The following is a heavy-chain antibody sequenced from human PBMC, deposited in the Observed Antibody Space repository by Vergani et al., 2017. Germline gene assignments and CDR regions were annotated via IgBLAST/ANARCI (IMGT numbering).Heavy chain of an antibody. D-gene: IGHD2-2*01. V-gene: IGHV4-31*03. CDR3: ARALDCSSTSCSYGWFDP. J-gene: IGHJ5*02. CDR2: IYYSGST. CDR1: GGSISSGGYY. Sequence: QVQLQESGPGLVKPSQTLSLTCTVSGGSISSGGYYWSWIRQHPGKGLEWIGYIYYSGSTYYNPSLKSRVTISVDTSKNQFSLKLRSVTAADTAEYYCARALDCSSTSCSYGWFDPWGQGRLVNVS.